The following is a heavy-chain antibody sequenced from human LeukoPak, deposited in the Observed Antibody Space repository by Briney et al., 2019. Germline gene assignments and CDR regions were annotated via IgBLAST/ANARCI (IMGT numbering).Heavy chain of an antibody. CDR1: GFTFSSYA. J-gene: IGHJ4*02. D-gene: IGHD3-22*01. Sequence: PGGSLRLSCVASGFTFSSYAASWVRQAPAKGREWVSSISDSGGSTYYADSVKGRLTASRDNSKNTLYLQMNSLRAEDTAVYYCAKDQPNYYDSSGYFDYWGQGTLVTVSS. CDR3: AKDQPNYYDSSGYFDY. V-gene: IGHV3-23*01. CDR2: ISDSGGST.